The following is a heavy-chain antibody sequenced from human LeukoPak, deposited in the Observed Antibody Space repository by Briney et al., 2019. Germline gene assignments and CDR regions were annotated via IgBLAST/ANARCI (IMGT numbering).Heavy chain of an antibody. CDR3: ARDRGKVTGWFDP. CDR1: GDTFNNYA. J-gene: IGHJ5*02. V-gene: IGHV1-69*05. Sequence: SVKVSCKASGDTFNNYAIIWVRQAPGQGLEWLGGIFPILGTTDYAQRFQGRVTITTYESTSTAYMELSSLRSEDTAVCYCARDRGKVTGWFDPWGQGTLVTVS. CDR2: IFPILGTT. D-gene: IGHD2-21*02.